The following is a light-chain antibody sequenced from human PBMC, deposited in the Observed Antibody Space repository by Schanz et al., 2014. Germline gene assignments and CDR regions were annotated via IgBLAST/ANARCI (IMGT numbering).Light chain of an antibody. J-gene: IGKJ4*01. V-gene: IGKV3D-20*02. Sequence: EIVLTQSPGTLSLSPGDRATLSCRASQSVSSIDLAWYQQKPGQAPRLLIYDASNRATGIPTRFSGSGSGTDFTLAISSLEPEDSAVYYCQHRSNWPLTFGGGTKVGIK. CDR1: QSVSSID. CDR2: DAS. CDR3: QHRSNWPLT.